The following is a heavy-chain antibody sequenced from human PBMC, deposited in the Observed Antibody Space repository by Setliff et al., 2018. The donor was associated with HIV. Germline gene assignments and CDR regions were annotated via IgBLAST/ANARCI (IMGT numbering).Heavy chain of an antibody. J-gene: IGHJ5*02. CDR3: ARAQYQLLEPPTYNWFDP. Sequence: SVKVSCKPSGGTFSRHAISWVRQAPGQGLEWMGGIIPILQRTHYPQKFRGRVTITADTSTDTAYMELSSLRSEDTAVYYCARAQYQLLEPPTYNWFDPWGQGTLVTVSS. CDR2: IIPILQRT. V-gene: IGHV1-69*10. D-gene: IGHD2-2*01. CDR1: GGTFSRHA.